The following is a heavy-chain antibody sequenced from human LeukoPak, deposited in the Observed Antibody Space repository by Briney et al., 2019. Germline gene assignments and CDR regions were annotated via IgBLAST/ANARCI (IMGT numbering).Heavy chain of an antibody. V-gene: IGHV4-4*07. D-gene: IGHD6-19*01. CDR1: GGSISSYY. Sequence: SETLSLTCTVSGGSISSYYWSWIRQPAGRGLEWIGRIQSSGSTNYNPSLKSRVTMSVDTSKNKFSLKVNSVTAADTAVYYCARVGSGWSFDYWGQGTLVTVSS. J-gene: IGHJ4*02. CDR3: ARVGSGWSFDY. CDR2: IQSSGST.